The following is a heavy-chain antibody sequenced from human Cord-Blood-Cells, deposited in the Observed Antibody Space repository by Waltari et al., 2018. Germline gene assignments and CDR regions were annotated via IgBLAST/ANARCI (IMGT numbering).Heavy chain of an antibody. CDR2: INPNSGGT. D-gene: IGHD6-6*01. CDR3: AIHLIAARPHYFDY. V-gene: IGHV1-2*06. Sequence: QVQLVQSGAEVKKPGASVKVSCKASGYTSTAYYMHWVRQAPGQGLEWMGRINPNSGGTNYAQKFQGRGTMTRDTSISTAYMELSRLRSDDTAVYYCAIHLIAARPHYFDYWGQGTLVTVSS. J-gene: IGHJ4*02. CDR1: GYTSTAYY.